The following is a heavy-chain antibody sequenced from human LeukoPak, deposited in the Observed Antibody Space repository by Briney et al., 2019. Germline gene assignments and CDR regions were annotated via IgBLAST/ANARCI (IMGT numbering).Heavy chain of an antibody. CDR2: TYHRSKWYS. CDR1: GDSVSSNSAA. CDR3: AGGPSYFDY. J-gene: IGHJ4*02. Sequence: SQTLSLTCAISGDSVSSNSAAWNWIRQSPSRGLEWLGWTYHRSKWYSDYALSVKGRITINPDTSKNQFSLQLNSVTPEDTAVYYCAGGPSYFDYWGQGTLVTVSS. V-gene: IGHV6-1*01.